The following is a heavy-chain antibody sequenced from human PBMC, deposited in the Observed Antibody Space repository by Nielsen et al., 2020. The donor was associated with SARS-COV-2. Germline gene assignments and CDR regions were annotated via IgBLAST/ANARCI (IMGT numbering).Heavy chain of an antibody. Sequence: GSLRLSCTVSGGSISSYYWSWIRQPPGKGLEWIGYIYYSGSTNYNPSLKSRVTISVDTSKNQFSLKLSSVTAADTAVYYCATLTYYDFWSYNWGQGTLVTVSS. V-gene: IGHV4-59*01. D-gene: IGHD3-3*01. CDR2: IYYSGST. J-gene: IGHJ4*02. CDR1: GGSISSYY. CDR3: ATLTYYDFWSYN.